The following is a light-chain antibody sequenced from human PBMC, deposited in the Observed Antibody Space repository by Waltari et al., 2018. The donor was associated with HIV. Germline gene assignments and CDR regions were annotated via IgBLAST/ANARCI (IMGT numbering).Light chain of an antibody. CDR3: QESYSALHT. V-gene: IGKV1-39*01. CDR2: AAS. CDR1: QSISTY. J-gene: IGKJ2*01. Sequence: DIQMTQSPSSLSASVGDRVTITCRASQSISTYLNWYQHKPGKAPELLIYAASSFQSGVPSRFSGSGSGTDFTLTISSLQPEDFASYYCQESYSALHTFGQGTKLEIK.